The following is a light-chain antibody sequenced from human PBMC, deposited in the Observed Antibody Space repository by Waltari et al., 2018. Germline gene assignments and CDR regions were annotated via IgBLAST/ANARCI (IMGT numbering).Light chain of an antibody. V-gene: IGKV1-33*01. J-gene: IGKJ2*02. CDR1: PHIYNY. CDR2: AAS. Sequence: DIQMTQSPSSLSASVGDRVTITCQASPHIYNYLNWYQQKPGKAPKLLIYAASNLQTGVPSRFSGGGSGTDFTFVISNLQPEDIATYYCQQDEGLPRTFGQGTKLEMK. CDR3: QQDEGLPRT.